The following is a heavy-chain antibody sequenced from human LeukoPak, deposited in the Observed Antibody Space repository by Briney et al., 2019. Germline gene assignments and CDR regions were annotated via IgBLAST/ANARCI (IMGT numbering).Heavy chain of an antibody. Sequence: GGSLRLSCEASGFTLSSYAMSWVRQAPGKGLEWVSVISGSGGSTYYADSVKGRFTISRDNSKNTLYLQMNSLRAADTAVYYCAKAGGGSYFPYWGQGTLVTVSS. CDR1: GFTLSSYA. CDR3: AKAGGGSYFPY. J-gene: IGHJ4*02. CDR2: ISGSGGST. V-gene: IGHV3-23*01. D-gene: IGHD1-26*01.